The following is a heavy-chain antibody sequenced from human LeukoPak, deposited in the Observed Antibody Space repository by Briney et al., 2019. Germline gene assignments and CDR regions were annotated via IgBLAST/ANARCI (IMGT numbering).Heavy chain of an antibody. CDR2: IIPIFGTA. V-gene: IGHV1-69*13. Sequence: ASVKVSCKASGGTFSSYAISWVRQAPGQGLEWMGGIIPIFGTANYAQKFQGRVTITADESTSTAYMELSSLRSEDTAVYYCARGNTAMVIGNYYGMDVWGQGTTVTVSS. CDR1: GGTFSSYA. D-gene: IGHD5-18*01. CDR3: ARGNTAMVIGNYYGMDV. J-gene: IGHJ6*02.